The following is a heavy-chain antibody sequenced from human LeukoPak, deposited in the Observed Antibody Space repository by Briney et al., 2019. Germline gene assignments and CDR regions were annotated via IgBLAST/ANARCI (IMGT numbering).Heavy chain of an antibody. J-gene: IGHJ5*02. D-gene: IGHD3-22*01. CDR2: IYTSGST. Sequence: PSETLSLTCTVSGGSIISYYWSWIRQPAGKGLEWIGRIYTSGSTNYNPSLKSRVTMSVDTSKNQSSLKLSSGTAADTAVYYCARDRTYYYDGSGYYLFDPWGQGTLVTVSS. CDR1: GGSIISYY. CDR3: ARDRTYYYDGSGYYLFDP. V-gene: IGHV4-4*07.